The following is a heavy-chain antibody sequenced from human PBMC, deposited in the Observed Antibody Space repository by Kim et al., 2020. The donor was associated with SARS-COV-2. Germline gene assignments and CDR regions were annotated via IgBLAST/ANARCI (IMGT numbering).Heavy chain of an antibody. J-gene: IGHJ4*02. Sequence: SETLSLTCTVSGGSISSYYWSWIRQPPGKGLEWIGYIYYSGSTNYNPSLKSRVTISVDTSKNQFSLKLSSVTAADTAVYYCARDYDGYSSGWFYFDYWGQGTLVTVSS. CDR2: IYYSGST. CDR1: GGSISSYY. D-gene: IGHD6-19*01. V-gene: IGHV4-59*01. CDR3: ARDYDGYSSGWFYFDY.